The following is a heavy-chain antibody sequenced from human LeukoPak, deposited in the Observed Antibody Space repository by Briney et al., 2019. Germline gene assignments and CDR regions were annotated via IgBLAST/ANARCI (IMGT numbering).Heavy chain of an antibody. CDR1: GGSISSYY. CDR2: IYYSGST. CDR3: ARDYHGSGSYPLRFDP. Sequence: SETLSLTCTVSGGSISSYYWSWIRQPPGKGLEWIGYIYYSGSTNYNPSLKSRVTIPVDTSKNQFSLKLSSVTAADTAVYYCARDYHGSGSYPLRFDPWGQGTLVTVSS. V-gene: IGHV4-59*01. D-gene: IGHD3-10*01. J-gene: IGHJ5*02.